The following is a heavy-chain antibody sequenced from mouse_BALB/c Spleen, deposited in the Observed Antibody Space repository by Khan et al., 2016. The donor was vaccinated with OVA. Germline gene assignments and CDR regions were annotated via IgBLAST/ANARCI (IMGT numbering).Heavy chain of an antibody. CDR3: TRLAYYYDSEGFAY. J-gene: IGHJ3*01. Sequence: EVHLVESGGDLVKPGGSLKLSCAASGFTFSTYGMSWVRQTPDRRLEWVATVSTGGTYTYYLDSVKGRFTISRDHAKNPLYLQMSSLKSEDTAMFYCTRLAYYYDSEGFAYWGQGTLVTVSA. CDR2: VSTGGTYT. V-gene: IGHV5-6*01. D-gene: IGHD1-1*01. CDR1: GFTFSTYG.